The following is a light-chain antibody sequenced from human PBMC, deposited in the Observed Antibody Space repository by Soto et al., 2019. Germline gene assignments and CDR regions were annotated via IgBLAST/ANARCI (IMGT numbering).Light chain of an antibody. J-gene: IGKJ1*01. Sequence: DIQMTQSPSSLSASVGDRVTITCRASQSISSFLNWYQQRPGKAPKLLIYAASSLQSGVPSRFSGSGSGTGFTLTISSLQPEDFATYYCQQSDSTPLWTFGQGTKVEIK. CDR3: QQSDSTPLWT. CDR1: QSISSF. V-gene: IGKV1-39*01. CDR2: AAS.